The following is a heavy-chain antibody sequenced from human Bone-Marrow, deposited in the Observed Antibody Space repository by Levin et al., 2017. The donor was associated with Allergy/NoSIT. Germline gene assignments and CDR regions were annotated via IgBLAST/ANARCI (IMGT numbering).Heavy chain of an antibody. V-gene: IGHV3-23*01. J-gene: IGHJ5*02. D-gene: IGHD6-13*01. CDR2: ISGSGGST. Sequence: PGESLKISCAASGFTFSSYAMSWVRQAPGKGLEWVSAISGSGGSTYYADSVKGRFTISRDNSKNTLYLQMNSLRAEDTAVYYCAKQGPSIAAAGMDPDNWFDPWGQGTLVTVSS. CDR1: GFTFSSYA. CDR3: AKQGPSIAAAGMDPDNWFDP.